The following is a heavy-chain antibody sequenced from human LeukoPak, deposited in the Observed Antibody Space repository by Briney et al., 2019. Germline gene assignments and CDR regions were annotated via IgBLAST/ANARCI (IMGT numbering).Heavy chain of an antibody. D-gene: IGHD2-2*01. Sequence: SVKVSCKASGGTFSSYAISWVRQAPGQGLEWMGGIIPIFGTANYAQKFQGRVTITADESTSTAYMELSSLRSEDTAVYYCATHPDIVVVPAAGVFDYWGQGTLVTVSA. J-gene: IGHJ4*02. V-gene: IGHV1-69*13. CDR3: ATHPDIVVVPAAGVFDY. CDR2: IIPIFGTA. CDR1: GGTFSSYA.